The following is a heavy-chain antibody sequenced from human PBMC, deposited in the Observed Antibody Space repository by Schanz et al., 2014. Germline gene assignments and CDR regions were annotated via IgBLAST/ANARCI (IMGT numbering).Heavy chain of an antibody. J-gene: IGHJ4*02. CDR1: GFIFRTYG. Sequence: QVQLVESGGGVVQPGGSLRLSCAASGFIFRTYGMHWVRQAPGKGLEWVAFIHYDGTYKYYADSVKGRFTISRDNSENTLYLQMISLRAEDTAVYYCARDKGGLIPFDYWGQGTLVAVSS. CDR3: ARDKGGLIPFDY. D-gene: IGHD2-15*01. CDR2: IHYDGTYK. V-gene: IGHV3-30*02.